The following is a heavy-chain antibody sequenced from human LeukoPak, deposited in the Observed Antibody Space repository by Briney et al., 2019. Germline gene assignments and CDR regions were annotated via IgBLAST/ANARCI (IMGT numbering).Heavy chain of an antibody. V-gene: IGHV3-23*01. D-gene: IGHD3-22*01. CDR1: GFTFRTFG. J-gene: IGHJ4*02. Sequence: QTGGSLRLSCATSGFTFRTFGMSWVRQAPGKGLEWVSGISGSGASTDYADSVKGRFTISRDNSKTTLYLQMNSLRAEDTAVYYCAKARYYYDSNDYRNPLGWGQGTLVTVSS. CDR2: ISGSGAST. CDR3: AKARYYYDSNDYRNPLG.